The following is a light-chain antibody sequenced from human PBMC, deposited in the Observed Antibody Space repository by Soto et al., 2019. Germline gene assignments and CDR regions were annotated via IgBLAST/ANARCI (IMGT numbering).Light chain of an antibody. Sequence: QSVLTQPPSVSGAPGQRVTISCTGSSSNIGANYDVHWYQHLPGTAPKLLIYGNSNRPSGVPDRFSGSKSGTSASLAITGRLAEDEADYYCQSYDSSLSGYVVGTGTKLTVL. V-gene: IGLV1-40*01. J-gene: IGLJ1*01. CDR2: GNS. CDR1: SSNIGANYD. CDR3: QSYDSSLSGYV.